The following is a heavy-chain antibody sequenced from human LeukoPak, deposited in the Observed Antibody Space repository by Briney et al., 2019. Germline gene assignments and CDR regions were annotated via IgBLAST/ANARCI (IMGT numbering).Heavy chain of an antibody. D-gene: IGHD6-13*01. V-gene: IGHV4-59*08. J-gene: IGHJ5*02. CDR3: ARHSSSWYADWFDP. CDR1: GGSISSYY. CDR2: IYYSGST. Sequence: SETLSLTCTVSGGSISSYYWSWIRQPPGKGLEWLGYIYYSGSTNYNPSLKSRVTISVDTSKNQFSLKLSSVTAADTAVYYCARHSSSWYADWFDPWGQGALVTVSS.